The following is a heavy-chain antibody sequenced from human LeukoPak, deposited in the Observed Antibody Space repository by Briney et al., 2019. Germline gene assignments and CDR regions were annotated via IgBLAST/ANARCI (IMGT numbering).Heavy chain of an antibody. V-gene: IGHV3-53*01. CDR3: TRAHGRITRDAYLDY. Sequence: GGSLRLSCAASGFTFDDYGMSWVRQAPGKGLTWVSVIYSSGSTYYADSVKGRFAISRDDSKNTLHLQMNSLRAEDTAMYYCTRAHGRITRDAYLDYWGQGTLVTVSS. CDR2: IYSSGST. D-gene: IGHD3-10*01. J-gene: IGHJ4*02. CDR1: GFTFDDYG.